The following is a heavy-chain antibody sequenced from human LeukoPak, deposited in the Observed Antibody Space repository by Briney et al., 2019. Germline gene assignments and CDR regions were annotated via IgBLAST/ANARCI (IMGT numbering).Heavy chain of an antibody. D-gene: IGHD4-17*01. CDR2: INPNSLIP. CDR1: GYTLSDYD. V-gene: IGHV1-8*01. CDR3: ARTKRVPTVWFDP. J-gene: IGHJ5*02. Sequence: ASVKVSCKASGYTLSDYDINWVRQATGQGLEYMGWINPNSLIPGYAQKFRGRVTLTMDTSINTAYMEMSGLTYDDTAVYYCARTKRVPTVWFDPCGQGTLVTVSP.